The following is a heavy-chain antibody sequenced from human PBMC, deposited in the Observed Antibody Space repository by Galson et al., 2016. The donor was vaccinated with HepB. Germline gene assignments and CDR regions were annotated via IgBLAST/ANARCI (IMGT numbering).Heavy chain of an antibody. CDR3: ARDLLWFFYGMDV. J-gene: IGHJ6*02. CDR2: ISGDGSTM. Sequence: SLRLSCAASGFTFSIYSINWVRQAPGKGLEWLSYISGDGSTMYYADPVKGRFTISRDNSKNSVFLQMNSLRDEDTAVYYCARDLLWFFYGMDVWGQGTLVTVSS. V-gene: IGHV3-48*02. CDR1: GFTFSIYS. D-gene: IGHD3-10*01.